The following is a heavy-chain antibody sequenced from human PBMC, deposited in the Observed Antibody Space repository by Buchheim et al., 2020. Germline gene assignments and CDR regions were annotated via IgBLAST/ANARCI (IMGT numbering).Heavy chain of an antibody. V-gene: IGHV3-30*04. CDR3: ARDLVVGFYYGSAPLGY. D-gene: IGHD3-10*01. CDR2: ISCDGSQK. J-gene: IGHJ4*02. CDR1: GFTFTSYA. Sequence: QVQLVESGGGVVQPGRSLRLSCAASGFTFTSYAMHWVRQAPGKGLEWVALISCDGSQKYYADSVKGRFTISRDNSIKTLYLQMNSLRAEDTALYYCARDLVVGFYYGSAPLGYWGQGTL.